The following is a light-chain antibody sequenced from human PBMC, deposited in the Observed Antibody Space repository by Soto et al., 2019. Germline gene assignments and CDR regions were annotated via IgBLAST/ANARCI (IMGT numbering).Light chain of an antibody. Sequence: DIQMTQSPSTLSASVGDRVTITCRASQSIKNWLAWYQQKPGEAPKLLIYDASSLESGVPSRFSGSGSGTEFTLTISSLEPDDFATYFCQQYNGVSRTFGQGTKVEIK. CDR3: QQYNGVSRT. J-gene: IGKJ1*01. CDR2: DAS. V-gene: IGKV1-5*01. CDR1: QSIKNW.